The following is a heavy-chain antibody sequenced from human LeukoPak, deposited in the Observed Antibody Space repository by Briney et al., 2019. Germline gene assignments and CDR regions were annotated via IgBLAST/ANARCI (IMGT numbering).Heavy chain of an antibody. CDR2: IIPIFGTA. D-gene: IGHD6-13*01. V-gene: IGHV1-69*13. Sequence: SVKVSCKASGGTFSSYAISWVRQAPGQGLEWMGGIIPIFGTANYAQKFQGRVTITADESTSTAYMELSSLRSEDTAVYYCARVDHSRYSSSWYYFDYWGQGTLVTVSS. CDR1: GGTFSSYA. J-gene: IGHJ4*02. CDR3: ARVDHSRYSSSWYYFDY.